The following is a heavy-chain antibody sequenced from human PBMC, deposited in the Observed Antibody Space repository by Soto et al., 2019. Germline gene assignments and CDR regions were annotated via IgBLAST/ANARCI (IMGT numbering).Heavy chain of an antibody. CDR1: GFTFSSYS. Sequence: EVQLVESGGGLVQPGGSLRLSCAASGFTFSSYSMNWVRQAPGKGLEWVSYISSSSSTIYYADSVKGRFTISRDNARNSLYLEMNTLRAEDTAVYYCARDAKTSYYDILTGYYNPYYYMDVWGKGTTVTVSS. J-gene: IGHJ6*03. CDR2: ISSSSSTI. V-gene: IGHV3-48*01. CDR3: ARDAKTSYYDILTGYYNPYYYMDV. D-gene: IGHD3-9*01.